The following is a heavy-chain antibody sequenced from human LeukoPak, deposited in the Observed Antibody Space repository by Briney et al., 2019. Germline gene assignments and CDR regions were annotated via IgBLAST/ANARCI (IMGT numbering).Heavy chain of an antibody. D-gene: IGHD3-22*01. J-gene: IGHJ5*02. CDR3: ARDLRDSSGYEDNWFDP. V-gene: IGHV3-21*01. CDR2: ISSSSSYI. CDR1: GFTFSSYS. Sequence: GGSLRLSCAASGFTFSSYSMNWVRQAPGKGLEWVSSISSSSSYIYYADSVKGRFTISRDNAKNSLYLQMNSLRAEDTAVYYCARDLRDSSGYEDNWFDPWGQGTLVTVSS.